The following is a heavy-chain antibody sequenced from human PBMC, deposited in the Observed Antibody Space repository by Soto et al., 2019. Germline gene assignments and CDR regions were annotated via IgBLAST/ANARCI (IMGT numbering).Heavy chain of an antibody. CDR2: IYYSGST. D-gene: IGHD6-13*01. CDR3: ARGEQQLAYYYYGMDV. V-gene: IGHV4-61*01. Sequence: QVQLQESGPGLVKPSETLSLTCTVSGGSVSSGSYYWSWIRQPPGKGLEWIGYIYYSGSTNYNPSLKSRVTISVDTSKNQFSLKLSSVTAADTAVYYCARGEQQLAYYYYGMDVWGQGTTVTVSS. J-gene: IGHJ6*02. CDR1: GGSVSSGSYY.